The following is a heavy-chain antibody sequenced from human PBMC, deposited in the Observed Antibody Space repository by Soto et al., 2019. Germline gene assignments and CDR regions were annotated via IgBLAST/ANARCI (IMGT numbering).Heavy chain of an antibody. V-gene: IGHV3-72*01. CDR2: TRNKARGYTT. CDR1: GFTFSDHY. Sequence: PGGSLRLSCAASGFTFSDHYMDWVRQAPGKGLEWVGRTRNKARGYTTEYAASVKGRFTISRDDSKNSLYLQMNSLKTEDTALYYCVRAFYYHGPGRNYGMDVWGQGTTVTVSS. CDR3: VRAFYYHGPGRNYGMDV. D-gene: IGHD3-10*01. J-gene: IGHJ6*02.